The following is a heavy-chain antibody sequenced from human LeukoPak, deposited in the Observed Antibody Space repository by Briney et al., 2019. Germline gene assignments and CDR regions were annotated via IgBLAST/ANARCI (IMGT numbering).Heavy chain of an antibody. V-gene: IGHV1-46*01. CDR3: WRVYTRPIIAARPRGAYYGMDV. D-gene: IGHD6-6*01. CDR2: INPSGGIT. Sequence: GASVKVSCKASGYTFTSYYMHWVRQAPGQGLEWMGIINPSGGITSYAQKFQSTVTTTRDTSTSTVYMELSSLRSEDTAVYYCWRVYTRPIIAARPRGAYYGMDVWGQGTTVTVSS. CDR1: GYTFTSYY. J-gene: IGHJ6*02.